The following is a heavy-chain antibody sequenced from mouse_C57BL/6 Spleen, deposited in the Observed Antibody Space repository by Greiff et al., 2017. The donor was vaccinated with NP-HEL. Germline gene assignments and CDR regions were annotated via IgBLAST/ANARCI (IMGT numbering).Heavy chain of an antibody. Sequence: EVMLVESGGGLVKPGGSLKLSCAASGFTFSSYAMSWVRQTPEKRLEWVATISDGGSYTYYPDNVKGRFTISRDNAKNNLYLQMSHLKSEDTAMYYCASDGYYAMDYWGQGTSVTVSS. D-gene: IGHD2-3*01. CDR1: GFTFSSYA. CDR2: ISDGGSYT. CDR3: ASDGYYAMDY. V-gene: IGHV5-4*03. J-gene: IGHJ4*01.